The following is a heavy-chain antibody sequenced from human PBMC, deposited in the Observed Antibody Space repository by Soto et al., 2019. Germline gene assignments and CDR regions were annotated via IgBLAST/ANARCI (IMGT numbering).Heavy chain of an antibody. Sequence: QVQLVESGGGVVQPGRSLRLSCAASGFTFSSYAMHWVRQAPGKGLEWVAVISYDGSNKYYADSVKGRFTISRDNSKNTLYLQMNSLRAEDTAVYYCARDSDSGGSCPTAHWGQGTLVTVSS. CDR2: ISYDGSNK. V-gene: IGHV3-30-3*01. CDR3: ARDSDSGGSCPTAH. J-gene: IGHJ4*02. D-gene: IGHD2-15*01. CDR1: GFTFSSYA.